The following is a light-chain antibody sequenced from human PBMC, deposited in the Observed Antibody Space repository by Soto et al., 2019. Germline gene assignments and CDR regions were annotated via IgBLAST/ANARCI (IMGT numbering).Light chain of an antibody. V-gene: IGKV1-6*02. Sequence: LQMTHSPSSLSASFAYRFTNFCGSSQGIGNALGWYQQKPGKPPKVLIYGASNLQSGVPPRFSGSGSGTDFTLAISSLQPEDSATYYCQQHDVWPATFGQGTKVDI. CDR2: GAS. CDR1: QGIGNA. J-gene: IGKJ1*01. CDR3: QQHDVWPAT.